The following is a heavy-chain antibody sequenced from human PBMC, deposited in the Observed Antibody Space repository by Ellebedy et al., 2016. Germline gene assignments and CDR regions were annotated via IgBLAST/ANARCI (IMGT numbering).Heavy chain of an antibody. Sequence: SETLSLTCNVSGGSVSSAYWNWIRRPPGKGLEWIGYVFHTGTTNYNPSLKSRVTMSVDTSKSQFSLRLTSVTAADTAVYYCAKWNGDWYAFDVWGQGTMVTVSS. CDR3: AKWNGDWYAFDV. CDR2: VFHTGTT. J-gene: IGHJ3*01. CDR1: GGSVSSAY. V-gene: IGHV4-59*02. D-gene: IGHD1-1*01.